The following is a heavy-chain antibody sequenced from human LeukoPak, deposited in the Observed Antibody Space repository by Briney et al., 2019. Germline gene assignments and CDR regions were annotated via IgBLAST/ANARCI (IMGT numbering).Heavy chain of an antibody. CDR2: IKSKTDGGTT. CDR3: TPEGVITPYYFDY. V-gene: IGHV3-15*01. D-gene: IGHD3-22*01. Sequence: GGSLRLSCAASGFTFSNAWMSWVRQAPGKGLEWVGRIKSKTDGGTTDYAAPVKGRFTISRDDSKNTLYLQMNSLKTEDTAVYYCTPEGVITPYYFDYWGQGTLVTVSS. CDR1: GFTFSNAW. J-gene: IGHJ4*02.